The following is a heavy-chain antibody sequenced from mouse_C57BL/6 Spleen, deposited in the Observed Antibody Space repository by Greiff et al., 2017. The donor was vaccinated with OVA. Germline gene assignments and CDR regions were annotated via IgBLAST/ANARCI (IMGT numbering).Heavy chain of an antibody. J-gene: IGHJ4*01. CDR2: IWGDGST. D-gene: IGHD2-5*01. CDR3: AKPESNYPYYAMDY. CDR1: GFSLTSYG. V-gene: IGHV2-3*01. Sequence: VHLVESGPGLVAPSQSLSITCTVSGFSLTSYGVSWVRQPPGKGLEWLGVIWGDGSTNYHSALISRLSISKDNSKIQVFLKLNSLQTDDTATYYCAKPESNYPYYAMDYWGQGTSVTVSS.